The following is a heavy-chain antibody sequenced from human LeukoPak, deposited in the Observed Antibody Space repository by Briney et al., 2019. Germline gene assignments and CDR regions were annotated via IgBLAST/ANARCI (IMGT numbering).Heavy chain of an antibody. CDR2: IKSKTDGGTP. V-gene: IGHV3-15*01. Sequence: GGSLRLSCAASGFTVSSNYMSWVRQAPGKGLEWVGRIKSKTDGGTPAYAAPVKGRFTISRDDSKNTLYLQMNSLKTEDTAVYYCATAGREWFGESLWGQGTLVTVSS. D-gene: IGHD3-10*01. CDR3: ATAGREWFGESL. J-gene: IGHJ4*02. CDR1: GFTVSSNY.